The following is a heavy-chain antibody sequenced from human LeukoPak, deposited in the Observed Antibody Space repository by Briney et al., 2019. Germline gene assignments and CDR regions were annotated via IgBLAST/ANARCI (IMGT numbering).Heavy chain of an antibody. Sequence: GGSLRLSCAASGFTFSSYAMHWVRQAPGKGLEWVAVISYDGSNKYYADSVKGRFTISRDNSKNVVWLQMDRLRVEDTAFYYCARSLGETTFDWWGQGTLVTVPS. J-gene: IGHJ4*02. V-gene: IGHV3-30-3*01. CDR3: ARSLGETTFDW. CDR2: ISYDGSNK. D-gene: IGHD3-16*01. CDR1: GFTFSSYA.